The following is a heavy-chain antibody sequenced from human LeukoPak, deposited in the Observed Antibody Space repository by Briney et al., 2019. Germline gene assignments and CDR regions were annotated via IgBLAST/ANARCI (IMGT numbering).Heavy chain of an antibody. CDR3: ARDGPYCSSTSCQGYYYYGMDV. CDR2: INPNSGGT. Sequence: ASVKVSCKASGYTFTGYYMHWVRQAPGQGLEWMGWINPNSGGTNYAQKFQGWVTMTRDTSISTAYMELSRLRSDDTAVYYCARDGPYCSSTSCQGYYYYGMDVWGQGTRSPSP. V-gene: IGHV1-2*04. CDR1: GYTFTGYY. D-gene: IGHD2-2*01. J-gene: IGHJ6*02.